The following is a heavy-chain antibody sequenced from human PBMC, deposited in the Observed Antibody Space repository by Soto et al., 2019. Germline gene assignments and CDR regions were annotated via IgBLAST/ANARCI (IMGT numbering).Heavy chain of an antibody. CDR3: ATVPTYYYAGRGYANAFDV. J-gene: IGHJ3*01. CDR2: IYYSGSI. D-gene: IGHD3-22*01. V-gene: IGHV4-30-4*01. Sequence: SETLSLTCTVSGASINSGDYYWSWIRQPPGKGLEWIGHIYYSGSIYHNPSLKSRVIISVDMLKNQFSLKLSSVTAADTAVYYCATVPTYYYAGRGYANAFDVWGQGTMVTVS. CDR1: GASINSGDYY.